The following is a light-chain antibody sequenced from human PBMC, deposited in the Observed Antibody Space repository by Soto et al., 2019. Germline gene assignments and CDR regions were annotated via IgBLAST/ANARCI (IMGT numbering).Light chain of an antibody. CDR1: SSDVGSYNY. CDR2: EVS. V-gene: IGLV2-14*01. Sequence: QSFLTQPASVSGSPGQSITISCTGTSSDVGSYNYVSWYQQHPGKAPKLMIYEVSDRPSGISSRFSGSKSGNTASLTISGLQTEGEADYYCSSYTSSSTLFGTGTKVTVL. J-gene: IGLJ1*01. CDR3: SSYTSSSTL.